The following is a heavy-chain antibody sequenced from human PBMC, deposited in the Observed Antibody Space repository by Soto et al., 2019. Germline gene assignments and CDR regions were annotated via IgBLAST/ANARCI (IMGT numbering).Heavy chain of an antibody. CDR2: ISAYNGKT. CDR1: GYTFTSYG. Sequence: ASVKVSCKASGYTFTSYGISWVRQAPGQGLEWMGWISAYNGKTNYAQKLQGRVTMTTDTSTSTAYMELRSLRSDDTAVYYCAPVLPPGPRILTGYWDPWFDPWGQGTLVTVSS. V-gene: IGHV1-18*01. J-gene: IGHJ5*02. CDR3: APVLPPGPRILTGYWDPWFDP. D-gene: IGHD3-9*01.